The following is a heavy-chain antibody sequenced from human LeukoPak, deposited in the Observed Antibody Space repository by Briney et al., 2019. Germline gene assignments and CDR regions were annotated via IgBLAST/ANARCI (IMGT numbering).Heavy chain of an antibody. CDR2: INPNSGGT. D-gene: IGHD5-24*01. V-gene: IGHV1-2*02. CDR1: GYTFTGYY. Sequence: ASVKVSCKASGYTFTGYYMHWVRQAPGQGLEWMGWINPNSGGTNYAQKFQGRVTMTRDTSISTAYMELSRLRSDDTAAYYCARGGGQDGYNEGVPWSYWGQGTLVTVSS. J-gene: IGHJ4*02. CDR3: ARGGGQDGYNEGVPWSY.